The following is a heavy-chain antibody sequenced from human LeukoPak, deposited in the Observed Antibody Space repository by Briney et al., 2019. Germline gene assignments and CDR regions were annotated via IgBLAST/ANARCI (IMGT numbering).Heavy chain of an antibody. CDR1: GFTFRNSG. Sequence: PGESLRLSCAASGFTFRNSGMHWVRQAPGKGLEWVAFIRSDGTNEYYGDSVRGRFTISRDNSKNTLYLQMSSLRVGDTSIYFCAKVSDGNFDRRYPRGPLDYWGQGTLVTVSS. CDR2: IRSDGTNE. J-gene: IGHJ4*02. V-gene: IGHV3-30*02. D-gene: IGHD3-9*01. CDR3: AKVSDGNFDRRYPRGPLDY.